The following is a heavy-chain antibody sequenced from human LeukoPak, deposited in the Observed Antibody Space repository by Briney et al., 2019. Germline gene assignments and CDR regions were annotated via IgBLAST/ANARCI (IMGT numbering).Heavy chain of an antibody. D-gene: IGHD3-9*01. CDR2: IIPIFGTA. CDR3: ARDAAYYDILTGYHNWFDP. J-gene: IGHJ5*02. CDR1: GSTFSSYA. V-gene: IGHV1-69*13. Sequence: SVKVSCKASGSTFSSYAISWVRQAPGQGLEWMGGIIPIFGTANYAQKFQGRVTITADESTSTAYMELSSLRSEDTAVYYCARDAAYYDILTGYHNWFDPWGQGTLVTVSS.